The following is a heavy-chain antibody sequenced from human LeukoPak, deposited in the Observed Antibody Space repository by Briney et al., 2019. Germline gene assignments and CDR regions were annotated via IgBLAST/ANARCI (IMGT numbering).Heavy chain of an antibody. D-gene: IGHD2-2*02. J-gene: IGHJ6*02. V-gene: IGHV3-7*01. Sequence: GGSLRLSCAASGFTFSSYWMSWVRQAPGKGLEWVANIKQDGSEKYYVDSVKGRFTISRDNSKNTLYLQMNSLRAEDTAVYYCARDRRYCSSTSCYNLYYYYGMDVWGQGTTVTVSS. CDR1: GFTFSSYW. CDR2: IKQDGSEK. CDR3: ARDRRYCSSTSCYNLYYYYGMDV.